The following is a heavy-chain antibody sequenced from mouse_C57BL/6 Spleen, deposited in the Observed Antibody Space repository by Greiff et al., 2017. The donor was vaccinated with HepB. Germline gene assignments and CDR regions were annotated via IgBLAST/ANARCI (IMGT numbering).Heavy chain of an antibody. CDR1: GYSITSGYY. V-gene: IGHV3-6*01. D-gene: IGHD2-4*01. CDR2: ISYDGSN. CDR3: ARVDYDDAMDY. J-gene: IGHJ4*01. Sequence: EVKVEESGPGLVKPSQSLSLTCSVTGYSITSGYYWNWIRQFPGNKLEWMGYISYDGSNNYNPSLKNRISITRDTSKNQFFLKLNSVTTEDTATYYCARVDYDDAMDYWGQGTSVTVSS.